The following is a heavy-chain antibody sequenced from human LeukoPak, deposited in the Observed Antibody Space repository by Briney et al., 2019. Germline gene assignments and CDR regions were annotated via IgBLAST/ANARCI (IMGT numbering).Heavy chain of an antibody. CDR3: AREGFGDSTDDAFDI. CDR2: INHSGST. J-gene: IGHJ3*02. V-gene: IGHV4-34*01. Sequence: PSETLSLTCAVSGGSFSGYYWSWIRHPPGKGLGWNGEINHSGSTNYNPSLKSRVTISVDTSKNQFSLKLSSVTAADTAVYYCAREGFGDSTDDAFDIWGQGTMVTVSS. CDR1: GGSFSGYY. D-gene: IGHD3-10*01.